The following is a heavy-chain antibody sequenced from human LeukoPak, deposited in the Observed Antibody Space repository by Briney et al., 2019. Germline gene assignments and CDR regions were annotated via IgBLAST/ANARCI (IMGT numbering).Heavy chain of an antibody. D-gene: IGHD3-9*01. CDR2: ISAYNGNT. V-gene: IGHV1-18*01. CDR1: GYTFTSYG. CDR3: ARGLLWGYDILTGYYTSHRARYYYYYYMDV. J-gene: IGHJ6*03. Sequence: ASVKVSCKASGYTFTSYGISWVRQAPGQGLEWMGWISAYNGNTNYAQKLQGRVTMTTDTSTSTAYMELRSLRSDDTAVYYCARGLLWGYDILTGYYTSHRARYYYYYYMDVWGKGTTVTVSS.